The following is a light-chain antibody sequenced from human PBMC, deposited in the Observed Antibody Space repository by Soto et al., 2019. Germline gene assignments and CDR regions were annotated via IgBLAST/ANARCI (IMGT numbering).Light chain of an antibody. V-gene: IGLV2-8*01. CDR1: SSDIGAYNY. CDR3: SSYGGNNNYVI. CDR2: EVT. Sequence: ALTQPPSASGSPGQSVTISCSGTSSDIGAYNYVSWYQQHPGKAPKLLISEVTKRPSGVPDRFSGSKSGNTASLTVSGLQGDDEADYYCSSYGGNNNYVIFGGGTKLTVL. J-gene: IGLJ2*01.